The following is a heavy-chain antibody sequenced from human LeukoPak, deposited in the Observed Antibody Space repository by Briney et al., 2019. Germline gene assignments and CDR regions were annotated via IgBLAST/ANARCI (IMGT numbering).Heavy chain of an antibody. CDR2: ISYDGSNK. D-gene: IGHD6-19*01. J-gene: IGHJ4*02. Sequence: GGSLRLSCAASGFTFSSYGMHWVRQAPGKGLEWVAVISYDGSNKYYADSVKGRFTISRDNSKNTLYLQMNSLRAEDTAVYYCAQSRSFYSSGLYDYWGQETLVAVSS. CDR3: AQSRSFYSSGLYDY. V-gene: IGHV3-30*03. CDR1: GFTFSSYG.